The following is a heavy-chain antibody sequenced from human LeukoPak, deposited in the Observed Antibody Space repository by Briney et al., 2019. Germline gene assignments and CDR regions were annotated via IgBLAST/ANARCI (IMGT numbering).Heavy chain of an antibody. D-gene: IGHD3-9*01. CDR2: ISWDSGSQ. CDR1: GFKLEDFA. Sequence: PGRSLRLSCVGSGFKLEDFAMHWVRQVPGKGLEWVSSISWDSGSQAYTDSVKGRFTISRDNDKNSLYLQMDSLRPEDTAFYYCVKDMGFDLLKDAFHIWGQGTLVTVSS. J-gene: IGHJ3*02. CDR3: VKDMGFDLLKDAFHI. V-gene: IGHV3-9*01.